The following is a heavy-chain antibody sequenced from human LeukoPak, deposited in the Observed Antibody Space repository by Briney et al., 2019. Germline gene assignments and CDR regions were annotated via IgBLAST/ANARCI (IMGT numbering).Heavy chain of an antibody. V-gene: IGHV1-69*05. Sequence: SVKVSCKASGGTFSSYAISWVRQAPGQGLEWMGGIIPIFGTANYAQKFQGRVTITTDESTSTAYMELSSLRSEDTAVYYCARDGGYQDTAMGYYYYYMDVWGKGTTVTVSS. CDR2: IIPIFGTA. J-gene: IGHJ6*03. CDR1: GGTFSSYA. CDR3: ARDGGYQDTAMGYYYYYMDV. D-gene: IGHD5-18*01.